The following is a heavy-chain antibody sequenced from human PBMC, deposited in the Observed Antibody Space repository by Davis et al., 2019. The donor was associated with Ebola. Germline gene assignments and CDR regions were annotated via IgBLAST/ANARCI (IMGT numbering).Heavy chain of an antibody. CDR3: VRDYGRGWSSFYYYMDV. Sequence: GGSLRLSCAASGFTFSSYNMNWVRQAPGKGLGWVSSISSSSTYIYYADSVKGRFTISRDNAKNSLYLQMNSLRAEDTAVYYCVRDYGRGWSSFYYYMDVWGKGTTVTVSS. V-gene: IGHV3-21*01. CDR1: GFTFSSYN. CDR2: ISSSSTYI. J-gene: IGHJ6*03. D-gene: IGHD3-10*01.